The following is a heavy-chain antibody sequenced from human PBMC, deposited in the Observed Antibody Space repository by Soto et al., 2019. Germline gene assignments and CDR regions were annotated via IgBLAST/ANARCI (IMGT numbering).Heavy chain of an antibody. CDR3: ARGSGWYEYYFDY. CDR1: GFSFSNYA. Sequence: QVQLVESGGGVVQPGRSLRLSSAASGFSFSNYAMHWVRQAPGKGLEWVAVISHDGSNKYYADSVKGRLTISRDNSKNTVYLQVNSLRTEDTAVYYCARGSGWYEYYFDYWGQGTLVTVSS. V-gene: IGHV3-30-3*01. CDR2: ISHDGSNK. J-gene: IGHJ4*02. D-gene: IGHD6-19*01.